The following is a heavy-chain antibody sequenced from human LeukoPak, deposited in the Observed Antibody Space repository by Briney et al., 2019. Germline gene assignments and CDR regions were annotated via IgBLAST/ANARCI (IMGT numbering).Heavy chain of an antibody. CDR2: ISSSGTTI. J-gene: IGHJ4*02. D-gene: IGHD3-10*01. CDR3: VRDPELAFDY. CDR1: GFTFSSYE. Sequence: GGSLRLSCAVSGFTFSSYEMNWVRQAPGKGLEWVSYISSSGTTIYYADSVKGRFTISRDNSKNTLFLQMNSLRADDTAVYYCVRDPELAFDYWGQGTLVTVSS. V-gene: IGHV3-48*03.